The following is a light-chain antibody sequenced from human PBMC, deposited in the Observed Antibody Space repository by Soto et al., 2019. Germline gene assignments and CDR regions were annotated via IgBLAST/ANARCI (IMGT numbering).Light chain of an antibody. J-gene: IGKJ5*01. CDR3: QQYGNSPIT. CDR2: GAS. CDR1: RSVTNNY. V-gene: IGKV3-20*01. Sequence: DIVLTQSPGPLSLSPGERATLSCRASRSVTNNYLAWYQQKPGQAPRLLIDGASSRATGVPDRFSVTGSGTDLTITISRLEPEDCEVFDCQQYGNSPITFGQGTRLEIK.